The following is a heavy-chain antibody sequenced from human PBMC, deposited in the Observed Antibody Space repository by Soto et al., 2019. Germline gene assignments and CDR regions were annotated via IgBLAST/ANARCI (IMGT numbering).Heavy chain of an antibody. J-gene: IGHJ2*01. CDR1: GFTFSDNY. D-gene: IGHD3-9*01. Sequence: QVQLVESGGGLVKPGGSLRLSCAASGFTFSDNYMSWIRQAPGKGLEWVSYISSSSSYTNYADSVKGRFTISRDNAKNSLYLQMNSLRAEDTAVYYCARVIFYGIPNWYFDLWGRGTLVTVSS. CDR2: ISSSSSYT. V-gene: IGHV3-11*05. CDR3: ARVIFYGIPNWYFDL.